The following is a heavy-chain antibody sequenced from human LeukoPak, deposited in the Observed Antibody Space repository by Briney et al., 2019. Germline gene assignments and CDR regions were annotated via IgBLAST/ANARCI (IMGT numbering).Heavy chain of an antibody. CDR1: GFTFSSYA. Sequence: PGGSLRLSCAASGFTFSSYAMRCLRQAPGKWLEWVSTISGSGESTYYADSVKGRFTISRDNSKNTLYLQTNSLRAEASTVYYCAKWGSGSDYKGGIDYGGQGTLVTVSS. D-gene: IGHD3-10*01. V-gene: IGHV3-23*01. CDR3: AKWGSGSDYKGGIDY. CDR2: ISGSGEST. J-gene: IGHJ4*02.